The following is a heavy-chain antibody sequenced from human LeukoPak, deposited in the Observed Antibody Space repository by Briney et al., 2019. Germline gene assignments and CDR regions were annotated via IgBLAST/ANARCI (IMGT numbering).Heavy chain of an antibody. CDR3: AKIRFYYDSSFDYWYFDL. Sequence: GGSLRLSCAASGFPFSSYAMGWVRQAPRRGLEWVSAITASSGGTYYADSVKGRFTISRDNSKNTLYLQINSLRAEDAAIYYCAKIRFYYDSSFDYWYFDLWGRGTLVTVSS. J-gene: IGHJ2*01. CDR1: GFPFSSYA. D-gene: IGHD3-22*01. CDR2: ITASSGGT. V-gene: IGHV3-23*01.